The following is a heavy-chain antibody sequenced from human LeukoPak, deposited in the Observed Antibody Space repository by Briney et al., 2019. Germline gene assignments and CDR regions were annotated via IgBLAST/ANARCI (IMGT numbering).Heavy chain of an antibody. CDR1: GFTFSSYA. Sequence: GGSLRLSCAASGFTFSSYAMHWVRQAPGKGLEWVAVISYDGSNKYYADSVKGRFTISRDNSKNTLYLQMNSLRAEDTAVYYCARGARGGRWLHQGDYWGQGTLVTVSS. CDR2: ISYDGSNK. CDR3: ARGARGGRWLHQGDY. J-gene: IGHJ4*02. D-gene: IGHD5-24*01. V-gene: IGHV3-30-3*01.